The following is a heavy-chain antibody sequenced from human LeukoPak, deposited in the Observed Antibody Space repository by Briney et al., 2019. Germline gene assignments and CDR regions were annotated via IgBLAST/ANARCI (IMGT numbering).Heavy chain of an antibody. CDR1: GGTFNNYG. J-gene: IGHJ4*02. CDR2: IIPSFGTA. V-gene: IGHV1-69*13. CDR3: ARGSSENTVMATPFAY. Sequence: ASVKVSCKASGGTFNNYGINWVRQAPGQGLEGMGGIIPSFGTAKYQQKFQGRVTITADESTSTAYMRLSTLRFEDTAVYYCARGSSENTVMATPFAYCGQGTLVTVSS. D-gene: IGHD5-18*01.